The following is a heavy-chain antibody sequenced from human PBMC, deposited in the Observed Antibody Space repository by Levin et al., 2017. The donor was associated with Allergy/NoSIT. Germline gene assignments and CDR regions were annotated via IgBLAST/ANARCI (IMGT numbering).Heavy chain of an antibody. CDR2: IYPANSDT. J-gene: IGHJ6*03. V-gene: IGHV5-51*01. CDR3: ARRGRSAGADYYYYYMDV. Sequence: GESLKISCQASGYSFTNYGIAWVRQMPGKGLEWMGIIYPANSDTRYSPSFQGQVTISADKSISTAYLQWSSLKASDTAMYYCARRGRSAGADYYYYYMDVWGKGTTVTVSS. D-gene: IGHD3-10*01. CDR1: GYSFTNYG.